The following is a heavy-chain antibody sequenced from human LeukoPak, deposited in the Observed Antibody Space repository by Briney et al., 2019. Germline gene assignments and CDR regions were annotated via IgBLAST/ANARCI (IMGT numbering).Heavy chain of an antibody. CDR3: ARYYYMDV. CDR2: IYSGGST. J-gene: IGHJ6*03. Sequence: GGSLRLSCAASGFTVSSNYMSWVRQAPGRGLEWVSVIYSGGSTYYADSVKGRFTISRDNSKNTVYLQMNSLRAEDTAVYYCARYYYMDVWGKGTTVTVSS. V-gene: IGHV3-53*01. CDR1: GFTVSSNY.